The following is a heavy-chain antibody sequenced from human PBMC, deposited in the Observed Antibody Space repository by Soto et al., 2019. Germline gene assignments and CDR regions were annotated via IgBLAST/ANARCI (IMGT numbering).Heavy chain of an antibody. D-gene: IGHD6-19*01. J-gene: IGHJ4*02. Sequence: QLLESGPGLVKPSETLSLTCTVSGGSISSRSHYWGWIRQPPGKGLEWIGSIYYSGSTNYHPSLKSRVTISVDTSKNQLPLRLRSVTAADTAVYYCVRDQGYGTGWYYFDYWGQGTLVTVSS. CDR3: VRDQGYGTGWYYFDY. CDR2: IYYSGST. CDR1: GGSISSRSHY. V-gene: IGHV4-39*02.